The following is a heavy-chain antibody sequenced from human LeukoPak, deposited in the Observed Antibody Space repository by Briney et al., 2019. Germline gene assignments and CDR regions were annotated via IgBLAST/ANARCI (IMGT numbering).Heavy chain of an antibody. J-gene: IGHJ6*02. CDR2: MNPNSGNT. V-gene: IGHV1-8*01. CDR1: GYTFTSYD. Sequence: ASVKVSCKASGYTFTSYDINWVRQATGQGLEGMGWMNPNSGNTGYAQKFQGRVTMTRNTSISTAYMELSSLRSEDTAVYYCARLFGSNYGMDVWGQGTTVTVSS. D-gene: IGHD3-16*01. CDR3: ARLFGSNYGMDV.